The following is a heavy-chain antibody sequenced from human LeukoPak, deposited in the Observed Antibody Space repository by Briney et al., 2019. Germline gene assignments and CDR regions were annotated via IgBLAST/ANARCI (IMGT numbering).Heavy chain of an antibody. CDR2: IYSGGST. J-gene: IGHJ4*02. V-gene: IGHV3-66*01. D-gene: IGHD3-16*01. CDR3: ARVRWITTYYFDY. Sequence: GGSLRLSCAISGFTVSANYMSWVRQSPGKGLEWVSVIYSGGSTYYADSVKGRFTISRDNSENTLYLQMNSLRAEDTAMYYCARVRWITTYYFDYWGQGTLVTVSS. CDR1: GFTVSANY.